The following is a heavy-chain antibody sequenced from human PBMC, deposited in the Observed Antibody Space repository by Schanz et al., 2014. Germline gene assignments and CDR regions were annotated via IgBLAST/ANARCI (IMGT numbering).Heavy chain of an antibody. CDR2: ISYDGSFE. Sequence: QVQLVESGGGVVQPGRSLRLSCGASGFTFSDYGTHWVRQAPGKGLEWVAFISYDGSFEYYLDSVKGRFTISRDNSKNTLYLQMSRLRGEDTAVYYCAKALEPQCGGDCPLTWGQGTLVTVSS. D-gene: IGHD2-21*02. CDR3: AKALEPQCGGDCPLT. V-gene: IGHV3-30*18. CDR1: GFTFSDYG. J-gene: IGHJ4*02.